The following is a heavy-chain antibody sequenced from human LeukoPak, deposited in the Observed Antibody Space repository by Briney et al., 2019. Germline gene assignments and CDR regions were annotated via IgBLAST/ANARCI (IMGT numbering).Heavy chain of an antibody. J-gene: IGHJ4*02. D-gene: IGHD4-17*01. CDR3: ARLIYGDSPGYYFDY. V-gene: IGHV1-2*02. Sequence: ASVKVSCKASGYTFTGYYMHWVRQAPGQGLEWMGWINPNSGGTNYAQKFQGRVTMTRDTSISTAYMELSRLRSDDTAVYYCARLIYGDSPGYYFDYWGQGTLVTVS. CDR1: GYTFTGYY. CDR2: INPNSGGT.